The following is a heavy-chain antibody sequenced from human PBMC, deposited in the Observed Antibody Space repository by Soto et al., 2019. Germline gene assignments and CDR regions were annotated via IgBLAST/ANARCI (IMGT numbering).Heavy chain of an antibody. J-gene: IGHJ6*02. CDR1: GYTFTSYF. Sequence: QEQLVQSGAEVKKPGASVKVSCKASGYTFTSYFIHWVRQAPGQGLEWLGILNPHPGATHYAQKLQVRLTLTMETSTITVYMELTTLRSDDTSLLYCARVGFGLDVWGPGTTGTVAS. CDR2: LNPHPGAT. CDR3: ARVGFGLDV. V-gene: IGHV1-46*04.